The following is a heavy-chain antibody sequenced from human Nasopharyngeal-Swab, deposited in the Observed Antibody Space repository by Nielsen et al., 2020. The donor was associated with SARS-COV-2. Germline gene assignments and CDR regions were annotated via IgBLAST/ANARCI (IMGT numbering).Heavy chain of an antibody. J-gene: IGHJ4*02. CDR3: ARDPMTTVSRFDY. D-gene: IGHD4-11*01. Sequence: GGSLRLSCAASGFTFSSYGMHWVRQAPGKGLEWVAVIWYDGSNKYYADSAKGRFTISRDNSKNTLYLQMNSLRAEDTAVYYCARDPMTTVSRFDYWGQGTLVTVSS. CDR1: GFTFSSYG. V-gene: IGHV3-33*01. CDR2: IWYDGSNK.